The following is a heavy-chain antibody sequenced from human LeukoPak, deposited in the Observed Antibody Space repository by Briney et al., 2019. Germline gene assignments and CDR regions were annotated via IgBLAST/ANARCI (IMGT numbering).Heavy chain of an antibody. CDR2: INHSGST. J-gene: IGHJ5*02. Sequence: PSETLSLTCAVYGWSFSGYYWSWIRQPPGKGLDWIGEINHSGSTNYNPSLKSRVTISVDTSQNQFSLKLSSVTAADTAVYYCARGRNWNDGWFDPWGQGTLVTVSS. CDR1: GWSFSGYY. V-gene: IGHV4-34*01. CDR3: ARGRNWNDGWFDP. D-gene: IGHD1-1*01.